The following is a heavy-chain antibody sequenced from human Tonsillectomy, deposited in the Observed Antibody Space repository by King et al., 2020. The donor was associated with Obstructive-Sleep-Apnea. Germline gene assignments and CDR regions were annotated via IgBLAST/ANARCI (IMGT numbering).Heavy chain of an antibody. Sequence: VQLVESGGGVVQPGRSLRLSCEASGFTFSSYGMHWVRQAPGKGLEWVSFIRYDGNNKYYAGSVKGRFTISRDNPKKTLYLQMDDLRTEDTAVYYCAKDAAITGTLDYWGQGTLVTVSS. J-gene: IGHJ4*02. CDR3: AKDAAITGTLDY. V-gene: IGHV3-30*02. CDR1: GFTFSSYG. CDR2: IRYDGNNK. D-gene: IGHD1-7*01.